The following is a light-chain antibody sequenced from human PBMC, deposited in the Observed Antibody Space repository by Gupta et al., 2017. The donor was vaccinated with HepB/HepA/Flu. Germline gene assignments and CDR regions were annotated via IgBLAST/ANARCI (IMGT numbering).Light chain of an antibody. CDR1: KSNIGSNY. CDR2: RNT. CDR3: AAWDDSLSGHWV. J-gene: IGLJ3*02. V-gene: IGLV1-47*01. Sequence: QSVLTQPPSASGTPGQRVAISCSGSKSNIGSNYVYWYQQLPGTAPKLLIYRNTQRPSVVPDRFSGSKSGTSASLAISGLRSEDEADYYCAAWDDSLSGHWVFGGGTKVTVL.